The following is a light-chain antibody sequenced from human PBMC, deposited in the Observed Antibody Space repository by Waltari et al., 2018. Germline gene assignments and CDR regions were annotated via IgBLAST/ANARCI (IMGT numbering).Light chain of an antibody. CDR2: LVS. CDR1: QSLLHSDGHTY. V-gene: IGKV2D-29*02. Sequence: DIVMTQTPLSLPVTPGEPASISCRSSQSLLHSDGHTYLFWYLQKPGQSPHLLIYLVSNRASGVPDRFSGSGSGTDFTLKIGRVEAEDVGVYHCMQGIQLPLTFGGGTKVEIK. J-gene: IGKJ4*01. CDR3: MQGIQLPLT.